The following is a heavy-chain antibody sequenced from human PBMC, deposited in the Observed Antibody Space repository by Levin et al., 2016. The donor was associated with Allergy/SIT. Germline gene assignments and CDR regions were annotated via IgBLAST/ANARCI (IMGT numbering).Heavy chain of an antibody. CDR2: IKQDGSEK. V-gene: IGHV3-7*03. D-gene: IGHD7-27*01. CDR1: GFTFSNYW. Sequence: GESLKISCAASGFTFSNYWMSWVRQAPGKGLEWVANIKQDGSEKYYVDSVKGRFTISRDSAKNSLYLQMNSLRAEDTAVYYCARGRGDRRENYFDYWGQGTLVTVSS. J-gene: IGHJ4*02. CDR3: ARGRGDRRENYFDY.